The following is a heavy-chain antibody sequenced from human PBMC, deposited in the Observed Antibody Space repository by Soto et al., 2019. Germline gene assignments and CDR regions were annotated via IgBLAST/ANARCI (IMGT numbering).Heavy chain of an antibody. CDR2: ISGSGGST. D-gene: IGHD3-10*01. J-gene: IGHJ6*02. V-gene: IGHV3-23*01. CDR1: GFTFSSYA. CDR3: AKDLGSGNLKGMDV. Sequence: GGSLRLSCAASGFTFSSYAMSWVRQAPGKGLEWVSAISGSGGSTYYADSVKGRFTISRDNSRNTLYLQMNSLRAEDTAVYYCAKDLGSGNLKGMDVWGQGTTVTVSS.